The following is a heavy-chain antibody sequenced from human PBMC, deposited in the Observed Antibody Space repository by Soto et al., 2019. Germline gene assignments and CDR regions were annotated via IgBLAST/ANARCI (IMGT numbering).Heavy chain of an antibody. CDR3: ARVYKYCSGGSCPDAFDI. CDR1: GYTFTGYH. J-gene: IGHJ3*02. Sequence: GASVKVSCKASGYTFTGYHMHWVRQAPGQGLEWMGWINPNSGGTNYAQKFQGWVTMTRDTSISTAYMELSRLRSDDTAVYYCARVYKYCSGGSCPDAFDIWGQGTMVTVSS. D-gene: IGHD2-15*01. CDR2: INPNSGGT. V-gene: IGHV1-2*04.